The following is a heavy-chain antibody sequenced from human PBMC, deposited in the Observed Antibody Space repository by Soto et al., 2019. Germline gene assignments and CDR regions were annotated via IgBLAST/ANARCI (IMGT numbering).Heavy chain of an antibody. CDR2: IYYSGSS. CDR3: ARGSSGWSAIRLDD. Sequence: QVQLQESGPGLVKPSQTLSLTCTVSSGSITSVNSYWSWIRQFPGKGLEWIGYIYYSGSSYYNPSLKGRVTISQDTSKKQFSLKLNSVTAADMAVYYCARGSSGWSAIRLDDWGQGTLVTVSS. J-gene: IGHJ4*02. CDR1: SGSITSVNSY. V-gene: IGHV4-31*03. D-gene: IGHD6-19*01.